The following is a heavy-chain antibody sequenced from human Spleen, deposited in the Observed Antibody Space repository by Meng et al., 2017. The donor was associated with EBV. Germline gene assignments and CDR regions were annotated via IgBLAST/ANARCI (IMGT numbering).Heavy chain of an antibody. J-gene: IGHJ4*02. Sequence: PLRASGPGLGKPSETLSLTCTVSAGSMRTNIYYWGWIRQPPGKGPEYIGSIHYSGSTFYNPSLKSRVTMSVDTSKNQFSLRLSSVTAADTAVYYCVRLVGDFYADYWGQGNLVTVSS. CDR3: VRLVGDFYADY. D-gene: IGHD3-10*01. V-gene: IGHV4-39*01. CDR2: IHYSGST. CDR1: AGSMRTNIYY.